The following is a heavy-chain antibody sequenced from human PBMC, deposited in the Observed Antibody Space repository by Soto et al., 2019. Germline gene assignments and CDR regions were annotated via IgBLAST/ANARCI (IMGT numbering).Heavy chain of an antibody. Sequence: QVQLVQSGAEEKKPGASVKVSCKASGYTFTSYAMHWVRQAPGQRLEWMGWINAGNGNTKYSHKFQGRVTISRDTSGSTAYMELSSLISEDTAVYYFARGGEPIDYWGQGTLVTFSS. J-gene: IGHJ4*02. CDR1: GYTFTSYA. CDR2: INAGNGNT. CDR3: ARGGEPIDY. D-gene: IGHD2-21*01. V-gene: IGHV1-3*05.